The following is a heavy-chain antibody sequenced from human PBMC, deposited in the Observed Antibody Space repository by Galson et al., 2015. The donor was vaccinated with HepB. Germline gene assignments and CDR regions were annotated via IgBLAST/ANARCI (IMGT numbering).Heavy chain of an antibody. J-gene: IGHJ4*01. D-gene: IGHD3-22*01. CDR3: AAYYYDSSGNPVPKRGLCY. Sequence: SVKVSCKASGYNFNSFGMSWVRQAPGQGLEWVGWISAYSRKTKYAQSFQGRVSMTTDTSTSTAYLDLWSLTSDDTAVYYCAAYYYDSSGNPVPKRGLCYWGQGTLGTGSS. CDR1: GYNFNSFG. CDR2: ISAYSRKT. V-gene: IGHV1-18*04.